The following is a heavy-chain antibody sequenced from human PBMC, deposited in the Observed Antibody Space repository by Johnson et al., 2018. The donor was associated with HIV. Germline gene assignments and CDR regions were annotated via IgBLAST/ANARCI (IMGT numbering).Heavy chain of an antibody. CDR1: GFTFSSYA. CDR2: IYSGGRT. CDR3: ARGDCSSTSCYHFDI. J-gene: IGHJ3*02. Sequence: EVQLVESGGGLVQPGGSLRLSCAASGFTFSSYAMSWVRQAPGKGLEWVSVIYSGGRTYYADSVKGRFTISRDNSKNTLYLQMNSLRAEDTAVYYCARGDCSSTSCYHFDIWGQGTMVTVSS. D-gene: IGHD2-2*01. V-gene: IGHV3-66*01.